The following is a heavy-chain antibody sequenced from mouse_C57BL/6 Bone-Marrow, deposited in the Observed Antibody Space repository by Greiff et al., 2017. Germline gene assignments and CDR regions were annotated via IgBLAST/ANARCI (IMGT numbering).Heavy chain of an antibody. J-gene: IGHJ3*01. Sequence: EVQLQESGGGLVQPGGSLKLSCAASGFTFSDYYMYWVRQTPEKRLEWVAYISNGGGSTYYPYTVKGRFTISRDNAKNTLYLQMSRLKSEDTAMYYCAREGVYYSSFAYWGQGTLVTVSA. CDR2: ISNGGGST. V-gene: IGHV5-12*01. D-gene: IGHD2-1*01. CDR1: GFTFSDYY. CDR3: AREGVYYSSFAY.